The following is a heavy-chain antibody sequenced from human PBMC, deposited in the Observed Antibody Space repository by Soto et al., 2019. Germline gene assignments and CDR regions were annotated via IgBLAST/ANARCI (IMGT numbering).Heavy chain of an antibody. Sequence: PGGSLRLSCSASGLTFSSYAMYWGRQAPGKGLEYVSAISSNGDSTYYADSVKGRFTISRDNSKNTLYLQMSSLRAEDTAVYYCGKNIPRPPPATHYCGQGPLLTVS. CDR3: GKNIPRPPPATHY. V-gene: IGHV3-64D*06. D-gene: IGHD2-21*01. CDR1: GLTFSSYA. J-gene: IGHJ4*02. CDR2: ISSNGDST.